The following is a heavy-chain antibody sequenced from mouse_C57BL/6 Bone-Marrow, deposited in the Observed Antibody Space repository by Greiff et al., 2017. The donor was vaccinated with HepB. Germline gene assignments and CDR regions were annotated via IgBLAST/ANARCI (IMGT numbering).Heavy chain of an antibody. J-gene: IGHJ1*03. CDR3: TTYGSSLDWYFDV. Sequence: VQLQQSGAELVKPGASVKLSCTASGFNIKDYYMHWVKQRTEQGLEWIGRIDPEDGDTEYASKFQGKATITADTSSNTAYLQLSSLTSEDTAVYYCTTYGSSLDWYFDVWGTGTTVTVSS. D-gene: IGHD1-1*01. CDR2: IDPEDGDT. CDR1: GFNIKDYY. V-gene: IGHV14-1*01.